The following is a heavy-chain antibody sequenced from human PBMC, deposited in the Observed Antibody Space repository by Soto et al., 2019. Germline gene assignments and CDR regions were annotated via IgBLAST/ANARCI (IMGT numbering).Heavy chain of an antibody. D-gene: IGHD6-19*01. Sequence: EVQLEESGGGLVEPGGSLSLSCAASGFTFSSYSMNWVRQAPGKGLEWVSYISSSSSTIYYEDSVKGRFTISRDNAKNSLYLQMNSLRAEDTAVYYCARVVSSGWHPNYAFDIWGQGTMVTVSS. V-gene: IGHV3-48*01. CDR3: ARVVSSGWHPNYAFDI. J-gene: IGHJ3*02. CDR2: ISSSSSTI. CDR1: GFTFSSYS.